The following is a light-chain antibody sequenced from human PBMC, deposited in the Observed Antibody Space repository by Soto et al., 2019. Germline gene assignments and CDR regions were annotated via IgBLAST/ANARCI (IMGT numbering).Light chain of an antibody. Sequence: QSALTQPASVSGYPGQSITISCTGTSSDVGTYNLVSWYQQHPGKAPKLMIYEGSERPSGVSNRFSGSTSGNTASLTISGLQAEDEADYYCCSYGGGVTIQVFGVGTKLTVL. CDR1: SSDVGTYNL. J-gene: IGLJ2*01. CDR2: EGS. V-gene: IGLV2-23*03. CDR3: CSYGGGVTIQV.